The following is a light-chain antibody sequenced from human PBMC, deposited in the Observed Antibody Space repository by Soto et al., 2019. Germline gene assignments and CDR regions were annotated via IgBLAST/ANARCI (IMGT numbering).Light chain of an antibody. CDR3: QQRSNWPLT. Sequence: EIVLTQSPAPLYLSPGERATLYCRASQSVSSYLAWYQQKPGQAPRLLIYDASNRATGIPARFSGSGSGTDFTLTISSLEPEDFAFYYCQQRSNWPLTFGPGTKVDIK. V-gene: IGKV3-11*01. J-gene: IGKJ3*01. CDR2: DAS. CDR1: QSVSSY.